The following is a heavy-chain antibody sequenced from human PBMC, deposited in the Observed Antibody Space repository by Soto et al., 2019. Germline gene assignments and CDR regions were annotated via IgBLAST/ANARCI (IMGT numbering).Heavy chain of an antibody. Sequence: GASVKVSCKASGYTFTRYYMHWVRQAPGQKLEWMGIINPSGGSTSYAQKFKGRVTMTRDTSTSTVYMELSSLRSEDTAVYYCARSYYDYVWGSYRSPSNFDYWGQGTLVTVSS. CDR2: INPSGGST. V-gene: IGHV1-46*01. D-gene: IGHD3-16*02. J-gene: IGHJ4*02. CDR3: ARSYYDYVWGSYRSPSNFDY. CDR1: GYTFTRYY.